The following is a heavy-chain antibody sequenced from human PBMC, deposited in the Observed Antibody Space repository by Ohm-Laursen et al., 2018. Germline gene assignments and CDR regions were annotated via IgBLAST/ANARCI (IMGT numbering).Heavy chain of an antibody. Sequence: SLRLSCTASGITFSNNAMSWVRQAPGKGLEWVSSISADVRSTYYADSVKGRFTISRDNSKNTLDLQMKSLRAEDTAVYYCAKGGRLPYDSSGYYGGSFDYWGQGTLVTVSS. D-gene: IGHD3-22*01. CDR2: ISADVRST. CDR1: GITFSNNA. CDR3: AKGGRLPYDSSGYYGGSFDY. J-gene: IGHJ4*02. V-gene: IGHV3-23*01.